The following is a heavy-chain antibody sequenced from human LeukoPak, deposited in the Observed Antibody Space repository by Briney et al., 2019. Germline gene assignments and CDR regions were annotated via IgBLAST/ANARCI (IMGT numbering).Heavy chain of an antibody. V-gene: IGHV3-30-3*01. D-gene: IGHD6-19*01. CDR2: ISYDGSNK. CDR1: GFTFSSYA. Sequence: PGRSLRLSCAASGFTFSSYAMHWVRQAPGKGLEWGAVISYDGSNKYYADSVKGRFTISRDNSKNTLYLQMNSLRAEDTAVYYCAREPEQWLVVYFDYWGQGTLVTVSS. CDR3: AREPEQWLVVYFDY. J-gene: IGHJ4*02.